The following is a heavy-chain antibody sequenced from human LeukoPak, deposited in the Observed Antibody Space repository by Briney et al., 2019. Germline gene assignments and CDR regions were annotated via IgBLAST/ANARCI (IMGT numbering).Heavy chain of an antibody. Sequence: TLSLTCAISGDSVSSNSAAWNWIRQSPSRGLEWLGRTYYRSKWYNDYAVSVKSRITINPDTSKNQFSLQLNSVTPEDTAVYYCARDIATYKWELRPPFDYWGQGTLVTVSS. CDR1: GDSVSSNSAA. J-gene: IGHJ4*02. CDR3: ARDIATYKWELRPPFDY. D-gene: IGHD1-26*01. CDR2: TYYRSKWYN. V-gene: IGHV6-1*01.